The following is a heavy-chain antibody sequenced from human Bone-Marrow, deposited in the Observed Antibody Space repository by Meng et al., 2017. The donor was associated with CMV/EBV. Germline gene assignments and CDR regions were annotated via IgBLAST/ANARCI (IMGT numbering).Heavy chain of an antibody. D-gene: IGHD1-14*01. CDR2: INSDGSST. CDR3: ARDNGMYGMDV. CDR1: GFTFSSYE. J-gene: IGHJ6*02. V-gene: IGHV3-74*01. Sequence: GESLKISCAASGFTFSSYEMNWVRQAPGKGLEWVSRINSDGSSTSYADSVKGRFTISRDNAKNTLYLQMNSLRAEDTAVYYCARDNGMYGMDVWGQGTTVTVSS.